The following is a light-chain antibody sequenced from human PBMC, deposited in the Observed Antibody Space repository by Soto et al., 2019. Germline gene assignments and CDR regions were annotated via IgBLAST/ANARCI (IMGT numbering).Light chain of an antibody. V-gene: IGKV3-15*01. Sequence: EVLMTQSPATLSVSPGERVTLSCRASQSVRSNLAWYQQKPGQSPRLLIYGASTRATGIPARFSGSGSGTEFTLTISSLKSEDFAVYYCQQYNNWHTITFGQGTRLEIK. CDR1: QSVRSN. CDR3: QQYNNWHTIT. J-gene: IGKJ5*01. CDR2: GAS.